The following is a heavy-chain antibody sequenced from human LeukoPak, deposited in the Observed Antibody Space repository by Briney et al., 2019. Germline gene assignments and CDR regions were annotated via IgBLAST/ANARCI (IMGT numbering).Heavy chain of an antibody. V-gene: IGHV1-2*02. D-gene: IGHD3-16*01. CDR3: ARDREIWGSYYYYYYMDV. Sequence: ASVKVSCKASGYTFTGYYMHWVRQAPGQGLEWMGWINPNSGGTNYAQKFQGRVTMTRDTSISTAYMELGRLRSDDTAVHYCARDREIWGSYYYYYYMDVWGKGTTVTVSS. CDR1: GYTFTGYY. J-gene: IGHJ6*03. CDR2: INPNSGGT.